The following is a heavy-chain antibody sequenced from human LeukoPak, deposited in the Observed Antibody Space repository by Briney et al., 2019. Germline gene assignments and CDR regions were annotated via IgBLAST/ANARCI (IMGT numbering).Heavy chain of an antibody. CDR3: TTAFFEGNY. CDR1: GFTFSNAW. CDR2: IKRKAEGGTT. Sequence: GGSLRLSCAASGFTFSNAWMNWVRQAPGKGLEWVGRIKRKAEGGTTDYAAPGKGRFTISRDDSKNTLYLQMNSLKTEDTAVYYCTTAFFEGNYWGQGTLVTVSS. V-gene: IGHV3-15*07. D-gene: IGHD3-3*01. J-gene: IGHJ4*02.